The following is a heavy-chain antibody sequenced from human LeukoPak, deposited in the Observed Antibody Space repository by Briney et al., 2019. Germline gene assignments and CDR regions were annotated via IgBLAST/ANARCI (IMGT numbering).Heavy chain of an antibody. CDR2: ISTSGST. D-gene: IGHD4-17*01. J-gene: IGHJ4*02. Sequence: PSETLSLTCTVSGGSISSATYFWSWIRQPAGKGLEWIGRISTSGSTNYNPSFMSRVTISVDTSENQFSLNLSSVTAADTAVYYCARDDGDYGFDYWGQGTLVTVSS. V-gene: IGHV4-61*02. CDR3: ARDDGDYGFDY. CDR1: GGSISSATYF.